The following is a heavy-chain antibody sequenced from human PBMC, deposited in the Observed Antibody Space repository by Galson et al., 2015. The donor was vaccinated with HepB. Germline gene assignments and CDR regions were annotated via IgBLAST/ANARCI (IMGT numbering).Heavy chain of an antibody. CDR1: GFTFSDPY. J-gene: IGHJ6*03. V-gene: IGHV3-11*01. CDR3: ATGVYCSGGSCNYYYYMDV. Sequence: SLRLSCAASGFTFSDPYMSWIGQASGKGLEWVSYICSSGSTISFTDSVKGRFTISRDNAKNSLYLQMNSLRTEDTAVYYCATGVYCSGGSCNYYYYMDVWGKGTTVTVSS. D-gene: IGHD2-15*01. CDR2: ICSSGSTI.